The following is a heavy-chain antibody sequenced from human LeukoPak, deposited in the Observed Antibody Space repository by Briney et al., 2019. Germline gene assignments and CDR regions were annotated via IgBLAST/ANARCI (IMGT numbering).Heavy chain of an antibody. J-gene: IGHJ4*02. Sequence: SETLSLTCTVSGGSISSGGYYWSWIRQPPGKRLEWIGYIYHSGSTYYNPSLKSRVTISVDRSKNQFSLKLSSVTAADTAVYYCARERNGAAAADYWGQGTLVTVSS. D-gene: IGHD6-13*01. CDR1: GGSISSGGYY. CDR3: ARERNGAAAADY. V-gene: IGHV4-30-2*01. CDR2: IYHSGST.